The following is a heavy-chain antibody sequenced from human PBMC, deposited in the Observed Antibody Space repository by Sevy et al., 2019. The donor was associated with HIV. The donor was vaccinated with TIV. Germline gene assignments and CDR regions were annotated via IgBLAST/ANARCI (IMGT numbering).Heavy chain of an antibody. CDR2: ISAYNGNT. Sequence: ASVKVSCKASGYTFTSYGISWVRQAPGQGLEWMGWISAYNGNTNYAQKLQGRVTMTTDTSTSTAYMELRSLRSDDTAVYYCARDLFGTVLLWFVESSGGMDVWGQGTTVTVSS. D-gene: IGHD3-10*01. CDR3: ARDLFGTVLLWFVESSGGMDV. J-gene: IGHJ6*02. CDR1: GYTFTSYG. V-gene: IGHV1-18*04.